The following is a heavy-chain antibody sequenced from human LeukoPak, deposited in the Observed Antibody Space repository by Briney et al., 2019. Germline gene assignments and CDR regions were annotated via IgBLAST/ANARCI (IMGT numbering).Heavy chain of an antibody. V-gene: IGHV3-23*01. CDR1: GFNSYSYV. CDR3: AFIGMVRGPY. J-gene: IGHJ4*02. Sequence: GGSLRLSCAASGFNSYSYVMSWVRQAPGKGLEWVSAISGSGTSTNYADSVKGRFTISRDNSKNTLYLQMNSLRTEDTAVYYCAFIGMVRGPYWGQGTLVTV. D-gene: IGHD3-10*01. CDR2: ISGSGTST.